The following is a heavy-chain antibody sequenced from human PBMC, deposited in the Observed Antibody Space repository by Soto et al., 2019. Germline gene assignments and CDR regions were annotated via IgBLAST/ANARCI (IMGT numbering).Heavy chain of an antibody. CDR3: ARDKGVLGYCSGGSCPFDY. J-gene: IGHJ4*02. CDR2: IIPIFGTA. D-gene: IGHD2-15*01. V-gene: IGHV1-69*01. CDR1: GDTFSSYA. Sequence: VKVSCTACGDTFSSYAISWVRQDTGQGLEWMGGIIPIFGTANYAQKFQGRVTITADESTSTAYMELSSLRSEDTAVYYCARDKGVLGYCSGGSCPFDYWGQGTLVTVAS.